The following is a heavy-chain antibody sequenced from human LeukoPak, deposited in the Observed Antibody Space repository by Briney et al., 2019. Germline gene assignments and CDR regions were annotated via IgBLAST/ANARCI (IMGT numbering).Heavy chain of an antibody. CDR3: ASFPPYMVRTDAFHI. J-gene: IGHJ3*02. CDR2: ISGSGGST. D-gene: IGHD3-10*01. CDR1: GFTFSSYA. Sequence: GGSLRLSCAASGFTFSSYAMSWVRQAPGKGLEWVSAISGSGGSTYYADSVKGRFTISRDNAKNSLYLQMNSLRAEDTAVYYCASFPPYMVRTDAFHIWGQGTMVTVSS. V-gene: IGHV3-23*01.